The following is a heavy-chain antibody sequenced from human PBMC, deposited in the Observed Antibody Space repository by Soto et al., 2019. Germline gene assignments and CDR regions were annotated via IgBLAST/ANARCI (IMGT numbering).Heavy chain of an antibody. V-gene: IGHV1-46*01. D-gene: IGHD6-19*01. CDR1: GYTFTSYY. CDR3: ARAVAVDWYFDL. J-gene: IGHJ2*01. Sequence: QVQLVQSGAEVKKPGASVKVSCKASGYTFTSYYMHWVRQAPGQGLEGMGIINPSGGSTSYAQKFQGRVTMTRDTATSTVYMELSSLRSEDTAVYYCARAVAVDWYFDLWGRGTLVTVSS. CDR2: INPSGGST.